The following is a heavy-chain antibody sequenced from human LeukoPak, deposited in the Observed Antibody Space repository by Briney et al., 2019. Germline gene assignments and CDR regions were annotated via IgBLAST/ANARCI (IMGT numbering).Heavy chain of an antibody. J-gene: IGHJ4*02. CDR2: INHSGST. D-gene: IGHD3-16*01. V-gene: IGHV4-34*01. Sequence: PSETLSLTCAVYGGSFSGYYWSWIRQPPGKGLEWIGEINHSGSTNYNPSLKSRVTISVDTSKNQFSLKLSSVTAADTAVYYCARGGDDRCFDYWGQGTLVTVSS. CDR3: ARGGDDRCFDY. CDR1: GGSFSGYY.